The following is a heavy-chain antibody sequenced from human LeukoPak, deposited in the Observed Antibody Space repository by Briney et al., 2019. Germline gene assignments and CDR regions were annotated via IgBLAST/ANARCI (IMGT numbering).Heavy chain of an antibody. CDR2: IKQDGNEK. CDR1: GFTSGTYW. V-gene: IGHV3-7*01. Sequence: GGSLRLSCAASGFTSGTYWMTWVRQAPGKGLEWVANIKQDGNEKYYVDSVKGRFTISRDNAKNSLYLQMNSLRAEDTAVYYCASGFDSRFFDKWGQGTLVTVSS. J-gene: IGHJ4*02. D-gene: IGHD3-22*01. CDR3: ASGFDSRFFDK.